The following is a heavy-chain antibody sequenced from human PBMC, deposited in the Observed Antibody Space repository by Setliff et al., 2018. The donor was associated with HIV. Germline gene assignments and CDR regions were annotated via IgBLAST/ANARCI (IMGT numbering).Heavy chain of an antibody. Sequence: ASVQVSCKASGYSFINYGISWVRQAPGQGPEWMGWISAYTGHTDYAPRLLGRVTMTTGTSTSTAYMELRSLTSDDTAVYYCARARLQGIVTAVGPRDNCLDPWGQGTRVTVSS. CDR1: GYSFINYG. D-gene: IGHD1-26*01. CDR2: ISAYTGHT. V-gene: IGHV1-18*01. J-gene: IGHJ5*02. CDR3: ARARLQGIVTAVGPRDNCLDP.